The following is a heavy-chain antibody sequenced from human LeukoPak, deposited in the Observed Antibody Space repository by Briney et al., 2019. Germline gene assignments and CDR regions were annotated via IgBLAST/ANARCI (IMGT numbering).Heavy chain of an antibody. CDR2: ISYDGSNK. J-gene: IGHJ6*03. V-gene: IGHV3-30-3*01. Sequence: GGSLRLSCAASGFTFSDYYMSWIRQAPGKGLEWVAVISYDGSNKYYADSVKGRFTISRDNSKNTLYLQMNSLRAEDTAVYYCASPYCSSTSCYNYYYYYYMDVWGKGTTVTVSS. CDR3: ASPYCSSTSCYNYYYYYYMDV. CDR1: GFTFSDYY. D-gene: IGHD2-2*02.